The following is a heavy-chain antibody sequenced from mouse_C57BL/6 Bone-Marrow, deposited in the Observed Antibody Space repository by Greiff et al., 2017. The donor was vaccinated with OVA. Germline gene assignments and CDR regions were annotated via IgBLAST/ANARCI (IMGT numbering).Heavy chain of an antibody. CDR2: IDPSDSYT. CDR1: GYTFTSYW. J-gene: IGHJ2*01. CDR3: AREGATVVAEDYFDY. Sequence: VQLQQPGAELVMPGASVKLSCKASGYTFTSYWMHWVKQRPGQGLEWIGEIDPSDSYTNYNQKFKGKSTLTVDKSSSTAYMQLSSLTSEDSAVYYCAREGATVVAEDYFDYWGQGTTLTVSS. V-gene: IGHV1-69*01. D-gene: IGHD1-1*01.